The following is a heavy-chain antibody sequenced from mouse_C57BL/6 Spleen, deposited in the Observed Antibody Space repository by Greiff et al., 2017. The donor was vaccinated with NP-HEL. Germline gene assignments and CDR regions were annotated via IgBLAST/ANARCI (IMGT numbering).Heavy chain of an antibody. D-gene: IGHD4-1*01. CDR2: IHPNSGST. Sequence: VQLQQPGAELVKPGASVKLSCKASGYTFTSYWMHWVKQRPGQGLEWIGMIHPNSGSTNYNEKFKSKATLTVDKSSSTAYMQLSSLTSEDSAVYYCARCKDWEYYFDYWGQGTTLTVSS. CDR1: GYTFTSYW. V-gene: IGHV1-64*01. J-gene: IGHJ2*01. CDR3: ARCKDWEYYFDY.